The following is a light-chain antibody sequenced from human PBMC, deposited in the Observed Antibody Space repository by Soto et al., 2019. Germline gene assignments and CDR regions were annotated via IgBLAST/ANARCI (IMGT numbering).Light chain of an antibody. CDR1: QTISDY. J-gene: IGKJ4*01. CDR2: GSS. CDR3: QQTYDSLVS. V-gene: IGKV1-39*01. Sequence: DIQMTHSPPSLSASVFYMVTITCRASQTISDYLHSYQQKPGKAPTLLIYGSSSLQTGVPPRFSGSGSGTEFTLTISSLQPEDFGTYYCQQTYDSLVSFGGGTKVDIK.